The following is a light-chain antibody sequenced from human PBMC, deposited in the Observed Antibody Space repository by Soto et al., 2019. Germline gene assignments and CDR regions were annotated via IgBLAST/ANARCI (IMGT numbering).Light chain of an antibody. CDR2: DAS. V-gene: IGKV3-11*01. J-gene: IGKJ1*01. CDR3: QQRSNPT. CDR1: QSVSSY. Sequence: EIVLTQSPATLSLSPVERATLSCRASQSVSSYLAWYQQKPGQAPRHLLYDASNRATGIPARFSGSGSVTHFNLTISSLEPENFAVYYCQQRSNPTFGQGTKVEIK.